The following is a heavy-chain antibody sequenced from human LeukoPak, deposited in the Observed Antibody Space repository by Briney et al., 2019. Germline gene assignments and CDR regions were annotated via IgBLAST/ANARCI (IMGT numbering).Heavy chain of an antibody. D-gene: IGHD3-10*01. V-gene: IGHV3-11*01. CDR1: GFTFSDYY. J-gene: IGHJ5*02. CDR2: ISGSGTTI. Sequence: GGSLRLSCAASGFTFSDYYMSWIRQAPGKGLEWVSYISGSGTTIYFADSVKGRFTISRDNAKNSLYLQMNSLRAEDTAVYYCARHFLVELGSGSDTWFDPWGQGTLVTVAS. CDR3: ARHFLVELGSGSDTWFDP.